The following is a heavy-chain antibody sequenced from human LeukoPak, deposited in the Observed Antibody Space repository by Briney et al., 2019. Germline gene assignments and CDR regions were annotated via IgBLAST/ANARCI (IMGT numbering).Heavy chain of an antibody. CDR1: GGSISSYY. CDR2: IYYSGST. V-gene: IGHV4-59*01. D-gene: IGHD1-26*01. Sequence: PSETLSLTCTVSGGSISSYYWSWIRQPPGKGLEWLGSIYYSGSTNYNPSLKSRVTISLDTSKNQFSLKLSSVTAADTAVYYCARDIDLIVGATRDYGMDVWGQGTTVTVSS. CDR3: ARDIDLIVGATRDYGMDV. J-gene: IGHJ6*02.